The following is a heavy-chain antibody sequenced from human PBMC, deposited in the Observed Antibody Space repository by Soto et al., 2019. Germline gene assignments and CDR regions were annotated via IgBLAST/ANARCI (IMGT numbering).Heavy chain of an antibody. CDR2: IIPIFGTA. V-gene: IGHV1-69*01. D-gene: IGHD1-1*01. J-gene: IGHJ4*02. CDR3: APPALPGTPCFDY. CDR1: GGTFSSYA. Sequence: QVQLVQSGAEVKKPGSSVKVSCKASGGTFSSYAISWVRQAPGQGLEWMGGIIPIFGTANYAQKFQGRVTITADESTSTAYMSLSRLRSEDTAVYYCAPPALPGTPCFDYWGQGTLVTVSS.